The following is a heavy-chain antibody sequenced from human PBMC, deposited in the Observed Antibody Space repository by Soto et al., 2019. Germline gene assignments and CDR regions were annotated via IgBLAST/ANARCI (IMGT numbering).Heavy chain of an antibody. CDR1: GGTFSSYA. CDR3: ARPVDTAMVGYYYYGMDV. D-gene: IGHD5-18*01. J-gene: IGHJ6*02. Sequence: ASVKVSCKASGGTFSSYAISWVRQAPGQGLEWMGGIIPIFGTANYAQKFQGRVTITADESTSTAYMELSSLRSEDTAVYYCARPVDTAMVGYYYYGMDVWGQGTTVTVSS. CDR2: IIPIFGTA. V-gene: IGHV1-69*13.